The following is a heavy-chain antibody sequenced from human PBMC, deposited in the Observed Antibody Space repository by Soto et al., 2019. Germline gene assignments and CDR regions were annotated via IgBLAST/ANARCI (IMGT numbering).Heavy chain of an antibody. CDR1: GLTCSSYA. J-gene: IGHJ6*02. D-gene: IGHD3-10*01. CDR3: ARDRQSVLLWFGELFYYGMDV. Sequence: SLRLSCASSGLTCSSYAMHWVRQAPGKGLEWVAVISYDGSNKYYADSVKGRFTISRDNSKNTLYLQMNSLRAEDTAVYYCARDRQSVLLWFGELFYYGMDVWGQGTTVTVSS. V-gene: IGHV3-30-3*01. CDR2: ISYDGSNK.